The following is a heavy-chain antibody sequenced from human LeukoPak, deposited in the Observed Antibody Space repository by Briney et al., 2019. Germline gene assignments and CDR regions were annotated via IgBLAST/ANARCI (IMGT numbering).Heavy chain of an antibody. CDR3: ARDLAYCGGDCYLTAYYYGMDV. CDR1: GYTFSSYE. CDR2: INSSGSTI. D-gene: IGHD2-21*02. V-gene: IGHV3-48*03. Sequence: GGCLRLSSVAPGYTFSSYEMNWVRQAPGKGREWVSYINSSGSTIYYADSVRGGFTTSGDNAKNSLFLQMNSLRAEDTAVYYCARDLAYCGGDCYLTAYYYGMDVWGQGTTVTVSS. J-gene: IGHJ6*02.